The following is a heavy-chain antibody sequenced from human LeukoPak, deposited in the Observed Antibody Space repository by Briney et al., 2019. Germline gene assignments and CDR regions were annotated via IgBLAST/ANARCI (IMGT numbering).Heavy chain of an antibody. CDR1: GFTFSSYS. J-gene: IGHJ4*02. D-gene: IGHD4-17*01. V-gene: IGHV3-21*01. Sequence: PGGSLRLSCAASGFTFSSYSMNWVRQAPGKGLEWVSSISSSSSYIYYADSVKGRFTISRDNAKNSLYLQMNSLRAEDTAVYYCARNDYGDYEIYFDYWGQGTLVTVSS. CDR2: ISSSSSYI. CDR3: ARNDYGDYEIYFDY.